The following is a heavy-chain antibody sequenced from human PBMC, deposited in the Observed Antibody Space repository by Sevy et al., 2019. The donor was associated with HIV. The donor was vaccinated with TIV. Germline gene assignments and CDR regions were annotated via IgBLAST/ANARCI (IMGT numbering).Heavy chain of an antibody. V-gene: IGHV3-15*01. CDR1: GFTFSDAW. CDR3: TTYPTGDFYYFDY. CDR2: IKSKTGGGTS. Sequence: GGCLRLSCAASGFTFSDAWMSWVRQAPGKGLEWVGLIKSKTGGGTSDYAAPVKGRFTITRDESKNMLYLQMNSLKAEDTALYYCTTYPTGDFYYFDYWGQGTLVTVSS. J-gene: IGHJ4*02. D-gene: IGHD7-27*01.